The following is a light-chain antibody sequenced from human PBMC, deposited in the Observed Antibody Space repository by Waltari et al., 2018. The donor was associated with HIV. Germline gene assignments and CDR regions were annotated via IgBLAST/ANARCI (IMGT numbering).Light chain of an antibody. CDR3: LQSTFWPRT. CDR1: PSLVSIDGNTY. CDR2: KVS. V-gene: IGKV2-30*01. Sequence: DVLMTQLPPALSVSLGQPASISCRSTPSLVSIDGNTYLSWFHQGPGQSPRRLIYKVSVRDSGGSERLSGSGSGTDFTLKISRVEAEDAVMYFCLQSTFWPRTFGQGTKLE. J-gene: IGKJ2*02.